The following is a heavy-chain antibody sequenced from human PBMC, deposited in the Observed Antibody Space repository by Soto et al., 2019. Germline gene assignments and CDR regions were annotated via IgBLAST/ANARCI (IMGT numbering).Heavy chain of an antibody. CDR3: ARDRAYYDILTGPYGMDV. CDR2: IKDDGNEK. Sequence: PGGSLRLSCAASGFTFRNYWMSWVRQDPGKGLEWVANIKDDGNEKYSVDSVRGRFTISRDNAQNSLYLQMNSLRAEDTAVYYCARDRAYYDILTGPYGMDVWGQGTTVTVSS. CDR1: GFTFRNYW. J-gene: IGHJ6*02. V-gene: IGHV3-7*01. D-gene: IGHD3-9*01.